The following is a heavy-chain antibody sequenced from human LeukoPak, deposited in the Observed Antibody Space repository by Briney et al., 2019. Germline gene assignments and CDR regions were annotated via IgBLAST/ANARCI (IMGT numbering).Heavy chain of an antibody. CDR2: INPNSGGT. Sequence: AASVKVSCKASGYTFTGYYMHWVRQAPGQGLEWMGWINPNSGGTNYAQKFQGRVTMTRDTSISTAYMELSRLRSDDTAVYYCARCKGSGGSCYSSSTDFDYWGQGTLVTVSS. CDR1: GYTFTGYY. V-gene: IGHV1-2*02. CDR3: ARCKGSGGSCYSSSTDFDY. J-gene: IGHJ4*02. D-gene: IGHD2-15*01.